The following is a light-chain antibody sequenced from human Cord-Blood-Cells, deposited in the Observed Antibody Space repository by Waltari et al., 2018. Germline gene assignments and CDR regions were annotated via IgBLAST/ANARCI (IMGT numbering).Light chain of an antibody. J-gene: IGLJ3*02. CDR3: SSYTSSSTWV. Sequence: QSALTQPASVSGSPGQSITISCTRTSSDVGGYNYVSRYQQHPGKSPKLMIYDVSKRPAGVSNRFSGSKSGNTASLTISGLQAEDEADYYCSSYTSSSTWVFGGGTKLTVL. CDR1: SSDVGGYNY. CDR2: DVS. V-gene: IGLV2-14*01.